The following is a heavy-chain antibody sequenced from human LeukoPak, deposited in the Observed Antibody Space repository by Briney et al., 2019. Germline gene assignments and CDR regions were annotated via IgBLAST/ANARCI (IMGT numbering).Heavy chain of an antibody. CDR2: IYTSGST. J-gene: IGHJ4*02. CDR3: ARATLGIFEDYFDY. Sequence: SETLSLTCTVSGGSISSGSYYWSWIRQPAGKGLEWIGRIYTSGSTNYNPSLKSRVTISVDTSKNQFSLKLSSVTAADTAVYYCARATLGIFEDYFDYWGQGTLVTVSS. V-gene: IGHV4-61*02. CDR1: GGSISSGSYY. D-gene: IGHD3-3*01.